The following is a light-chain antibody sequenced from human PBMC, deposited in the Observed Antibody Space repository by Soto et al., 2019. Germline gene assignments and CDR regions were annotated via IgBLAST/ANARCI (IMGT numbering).Light chain of an antibody. J-gene: IGLJ2*01. CDR2: GSN. CDR3: AAWDDSLTGPL. V-gene: IGLV1-47*01. Sequence: QSVLTQPPSASGTPGQRVTISCSGSSSNIGNNNVYWYQQLPGTAPKLLIYGSNQRPSGVPDRFSGSKSGTSASLAISGLRSEDEADYYCAAWDDSLTGPLFGGGTKLTVL. CDR1: SSNIGNNN.